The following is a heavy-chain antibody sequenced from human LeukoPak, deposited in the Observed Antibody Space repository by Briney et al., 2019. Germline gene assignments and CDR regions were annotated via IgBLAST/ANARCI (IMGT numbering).Heavy chain of an antibody. V-gene: IGHV4-31*03. CDR2: IYYSGST. D-gene: IGHD1-1*01. CDR3: ARDRADAWTFDY. CDR1: GGSISSGGYY. Sequence: NPSETLSLTCTVSGGSISSGGYYWSWIRQHPGKGLEWIGYIYYSGSTYYNPSLKSRVTISVDTSKNQFSLKLSSVTAADTAVYYCARDRADAWTFDYWGQGTLVTVSS. J-gene: IGHJ4*02.